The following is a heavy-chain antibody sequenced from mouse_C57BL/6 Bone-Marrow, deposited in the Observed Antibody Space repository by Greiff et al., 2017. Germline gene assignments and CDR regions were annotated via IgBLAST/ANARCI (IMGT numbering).Heavy chain of an antibody. D-gene: IGHD2-1*01. Sequence: EVQLQQSGPGLAKPSQTLSLSCSATGYSITSDYWNWVRKFPGHKLEYIGYISSSGSTYYYPSLNSRISITRDASKNQYYLQLNSGTTEDTATYYYARYKGLLLDYWGQGTTLTVSA. CDR3: ARYKGLLLDY. V-gene: IGHV3-8*01. J-gene: IGHJ2*01. CDR1: GYSITSDY. CDR2: ISSSGST.